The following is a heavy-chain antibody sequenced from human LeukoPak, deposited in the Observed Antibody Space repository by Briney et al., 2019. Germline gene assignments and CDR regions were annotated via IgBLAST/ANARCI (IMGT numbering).Heavy chain of an antibody. CDR2: INPKSGVT. CDR3: ARDLSSTSNWERDY. J-gene: IGHJ4*02. Sequence: ASVKVSCKASGYTVSDYFIHWVRQAPAQGLEWMGRINPKSGVTEYAQNFQGRVTMTRDTSISASYMELNRLTSDDTAVYYCARDLSSTSNWERDYWGQGTLVTVSS. CDR1: GYTVSDYF. D-gene: IGHD7-27*01. V-gene: IGHV1-2*06.